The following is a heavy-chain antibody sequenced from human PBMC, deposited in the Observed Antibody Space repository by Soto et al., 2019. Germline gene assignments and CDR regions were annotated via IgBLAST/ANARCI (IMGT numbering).Heavy chain of an antibody. CDR1: GGSISSGGYY. D-gene: IGHD2-2*01. J-gene: IGHJ6*02. CDR3: ARLYGYCIRNSCHGHYAMDV. CDR2: IYSSGST. V-gene: IGHV4-39*01. Sequence: SETLSLTCTVSGGSISSGGYYWSWIRQHPGKGLEWIGYIYSSGSTYYNPSLDSRVTVSVDTSKNQFSLKVTSVTAADAAVYYCARLYGYCIRNSCHGHYAMDVWGQGTTVTVSS.